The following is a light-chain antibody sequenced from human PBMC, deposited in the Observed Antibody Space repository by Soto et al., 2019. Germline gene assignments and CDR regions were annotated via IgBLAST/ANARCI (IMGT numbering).Light chain of an antibody. CDR1: GNDVGGYSY. Sequence: QSALTQPPSASGSPGQSVTISCTGTGNDVGGYSYVSWYQQYPGKAPKLIIYEVYKRPSGVPDRFSGSKTGNTASLTVFGLQVEDEAEYYCASYAGSNNWGVFGGGTKVTVL. J-gene: IGLJ3*02. CDR3: ASYAGSNNWGV. CDR2: EVY. V-gene: IGLV2-8*01.